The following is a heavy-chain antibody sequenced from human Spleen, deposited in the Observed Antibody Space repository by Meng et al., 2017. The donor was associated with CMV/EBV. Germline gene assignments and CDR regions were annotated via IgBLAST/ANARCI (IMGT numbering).Heavy chain of an antibody. CDR1: GFSFSGPG. CDR3: AKDWRHGMDV. V-gene: IGHV3-73*01. Sequence: GGSLRLSCAASGFSFSGPGMHWVRQASGKGLQWVGHLRAKDFNYATTYAASVRGRFTISRDEAKNTAYLQMNNLKIEDAAVYYCAKDWRHGMDVWGRGTTVTVSS. D-gene: IGHD1-1*01. J-gene: IGHJ6*02. CDR2: LRAKDFNYAT.